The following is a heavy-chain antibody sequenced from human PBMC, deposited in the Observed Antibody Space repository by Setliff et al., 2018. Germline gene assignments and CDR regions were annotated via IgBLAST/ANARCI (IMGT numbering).Heavy chain of an antibody. CDR1: GFTFTDYG. V-gene: IGHV1-18*01. CDR2: INNYNFNT. CDR3: AISSLSICSGGTCPNAFDV. Sequence: ASVKVSCKSSGFTFTDYGITWVRQVPGQGLEWMGWINNYNFNTQYAQKFQGRVTVTTDTSTTTAYMELRSLRADDTAVYYCAISSLSICSGGTCPNAFDVWGQGTMVTVSS. D-gene: IGHD2-15*01. J-gene: IGHJ3*01.